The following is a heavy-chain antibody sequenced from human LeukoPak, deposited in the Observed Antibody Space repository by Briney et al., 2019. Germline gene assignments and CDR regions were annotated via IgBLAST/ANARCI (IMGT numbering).Heavy chain of an antibody. D-gene: IGHD1-1*01. J-gene: IGHJ6*02. V-gene: IGHV4-30-2*02. CDR2: MHHSGTT. CDR1: GGSISSGGFS. Sequence: SESLSLTCAVSGGSISSGGFSWTWIRQPPGKGLEWIGYMHHSGTTYYNPSLKSRVTISVDQSKNQFSLELSSVTAADTAVYYCAITTVYADNHGMDVWGQGTTVTVSS. CDR3: AITTVYADNHGMDV.